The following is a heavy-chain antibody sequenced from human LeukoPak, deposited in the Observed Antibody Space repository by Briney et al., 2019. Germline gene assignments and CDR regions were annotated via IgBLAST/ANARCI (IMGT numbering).Heavy chain of an antibody. D-gene: IGHD2-2*01. J-gene: IGHJ4*02. CDR1: GYTFTGYH. Sequence: ASVKVSCKASGYTFTGYHMHWVRQAPGQGLEWMGRINPSSGDTNYAQKFQGRVTMTRDASISTAYMELSRLRSDDTAVFYCARDYCSSTSCLFDYWGQGTLVTVSS. CDR3: ARDYCSSTSCLFDY. V-gene: IGHV1-2*06. CDR2: INPSSGDT.